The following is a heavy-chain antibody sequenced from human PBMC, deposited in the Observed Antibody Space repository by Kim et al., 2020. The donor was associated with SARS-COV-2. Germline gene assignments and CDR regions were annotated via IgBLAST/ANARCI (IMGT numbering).Heavy chain of an antibody. J-gene: IGHJ4*02. CDR3: ARGAYGDVSFDF. Sequence: SAPKVQGRVTLTTDTSTNTAYRELWSLRSDDTAMYYCARGAYGDVSFDFWGQGTLVTVSS. D-gene: IGHD4-17*01. V-gene: IGHV1-18*01.